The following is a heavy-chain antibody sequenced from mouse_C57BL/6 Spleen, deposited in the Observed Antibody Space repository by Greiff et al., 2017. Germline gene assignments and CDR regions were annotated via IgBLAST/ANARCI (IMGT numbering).Heavy chain of an antibody. Sequence: VQLQQSGAELMKPGASVKLSCKATGYTFTGYWIEWVKQRPGHGLEWIGEILPGSGCTNYNEKFKGKATFTADTSSNTAYMQLSSLTTEDSAIYYCARRYYDYAWFAYWGQGTLVTVSA. CDR2: ILPGSGCT. V-gene: IGHV1-9*01. J-gene: IGHJ3*01. CDR3: ARRYYDYAWFAY. D-gene: IGHD2-4*01. CDR1: GYTFTGYW.